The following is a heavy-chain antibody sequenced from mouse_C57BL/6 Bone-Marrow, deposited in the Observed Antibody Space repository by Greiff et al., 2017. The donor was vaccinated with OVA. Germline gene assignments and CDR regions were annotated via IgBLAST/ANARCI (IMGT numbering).Heavy chain of an antibody. CDR1: GFNIKDDY. CDR3: TSSGYFDY. V-gene: IGHV14-4*01. J-gene: IGHJ2*01. D-gene: IGHD6-1*01. CDR2: IDPENGDT. Sequence: VQLQQSGAELVRPGASVKLSCTASGFNIKDDYMHWVKQRPEQGLEWIGWIDPENGDTEYASKFQGKATITADTSSNTAYLQISSLTSDDTAVYYCTSSGYFDYWGQGTTLTVSS.